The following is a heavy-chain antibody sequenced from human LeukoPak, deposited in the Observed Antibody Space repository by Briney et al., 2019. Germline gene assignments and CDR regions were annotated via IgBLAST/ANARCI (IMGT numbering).Heavy chain of an antibody. CDR1: GFTFSDYA. CDR2: ISSSGGSA. Sequence: VGALRLSCAASGFTFSDYAMTCVRQAPGKGLGWVSTISSSGGSAHSADSVKGRFTISRDNSRNTLYLHMNSLRAGDTAVFFCAKDIGDYGDYPDFWGQGTLVTVSS. J-gene: IGHJ4*02. V-gene: IGHV3-23*01. D-gene: IGHD4-17*01. CDR3: AKDIGDYGDYPDF.